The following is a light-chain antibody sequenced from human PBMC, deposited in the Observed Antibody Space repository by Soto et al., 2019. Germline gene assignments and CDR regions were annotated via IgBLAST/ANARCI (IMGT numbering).Light chain of an antibody. CDR1: QRINIY. CDR3: QQSFSTPT. CDR2: SAS. J-gene: IGKJ5*01. Sequence: IQLTQSPSSLSPSIGDRVTITSRASQRINIYLNWYRQKPGKAPELLIYSASNLQSGVPSRFSGSGSGTDFTLTISGLKSEDFATYYCQQSFSTPTFGQGTRLEIK. V-gene: IGKV1-39*01.